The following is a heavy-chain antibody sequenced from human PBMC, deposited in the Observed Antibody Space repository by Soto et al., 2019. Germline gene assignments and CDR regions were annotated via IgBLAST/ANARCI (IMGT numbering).Heavy chain of an antibody. CDR2: IWYDGSNK. V-gene: IGHV3-33*01. J-gene: IGHJ3*02. D-gene: IGHD3-3*01. CDR3: ARGNTYYDFWSGPEAPDAFDI. CDR1: GFTFSSYG. Sequence: LGGSLRLSCAASGFTFSSYGMHWVRQAPGKGLEWVAVIWYDGSNKYYADSVKGRFTISRDNSKNTLYLQMNSLRAEDTAVYYCARGNTYYDFWSGPEAPDAFDIWGQGTMVTVSS.